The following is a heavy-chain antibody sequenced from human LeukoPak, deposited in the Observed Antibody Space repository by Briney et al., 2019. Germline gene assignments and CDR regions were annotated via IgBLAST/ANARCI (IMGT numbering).Heavy chain of an antibody. CDR3: AGDSTSDAFDI. CDR2: IWYDGSNK. CDR1: GFTFSSYG. D-gene: IGHD2-2*01. V-gene: IGHV3-33*01. Sequence: PGRSLRLSCAASGFTFSSYGMHWVRQAPGKGLEWVAVIWYDGSNKYYADSVKGRFTISRDNSKNTLYLQMNSLRAEDTAVYYCAGDSTSDAFDIWGQGTMVTVPS. J-gene: IGHJ3*02.